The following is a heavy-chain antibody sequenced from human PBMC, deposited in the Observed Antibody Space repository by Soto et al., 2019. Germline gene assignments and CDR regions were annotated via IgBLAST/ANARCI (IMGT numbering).Heavy chain of an antibody. CDR2: INHSGST. V-gene: IGHV4-34*01. J-gene: IGHJ4*02. CDR3: ARGFKSFGELLYYFDY. D-gene: IGHD3-10*01. Sequence: SETLSLTCAVYGGSFSGYYWSWIRQPPGKGLEWIGEINHSGSTNYNPSLKSRVTISVDTSKNQFSLKLSSVTAADTAVYYCARGFKSFGELLYYFDYWGQGTLVTVSS. CDR1: GGSFSGYY.